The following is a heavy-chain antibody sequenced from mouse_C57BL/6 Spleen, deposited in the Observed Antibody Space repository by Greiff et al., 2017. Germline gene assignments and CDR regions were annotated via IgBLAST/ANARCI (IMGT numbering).Heavy chain of an antibody. D-gene: IGHD4-1*01. Sequence: EVKVVESGGGLVKPGGSLKLSCAASGFTFSSYAMSWVRQTPEKRLEWVATISDGGSYTYYPDNVKGRFTISRDNAKNNLYLQMSHLKSEDSAMYYCARERGNWDWYFDVWGTGTTVTVSS. J-gene: IGHJ1*03. CDR3: ARERGNWDWYFDV. CDR2: ISDGGSYT. V-gene: IGHV5-4*01. CDR1: GFTFSSYA.